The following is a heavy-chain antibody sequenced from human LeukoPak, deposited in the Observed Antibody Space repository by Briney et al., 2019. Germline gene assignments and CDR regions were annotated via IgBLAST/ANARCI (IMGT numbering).Heavy chain of an antibody. CDR2: INHSGST. V-gene: IGHV4-34*01. Sequence: PSETLSLTCAVYGGSFSGYYWSWIRQPPGKGLEWIGEINHSGSTNYNPSLKSRVTISVDTSKNQFSLKLSSVTAADTAVYYCARESGQSEVAAAGIGGWFDPWGQGTLVTVSS. J-gene: IGHJ5*02. CDR1: GGSFSGYY. D-gene: IGHD6-13*01. CDR3: ARESGQSEVAAAGIGGWFDP.